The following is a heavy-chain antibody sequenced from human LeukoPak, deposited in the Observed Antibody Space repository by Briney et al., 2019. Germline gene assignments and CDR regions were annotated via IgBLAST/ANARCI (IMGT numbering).Heavy chain of an antibody. CDR2: IYYSGST. V-gene: IGHV4-61*01. CDR1: GYSISSGYY. D-gene: IGHD3-3*01. Sequence: SETLSLTCTVSGYSISSGYYWGWIRQPPGKGLEWIGYIYYSGSTNYNPSLKSRVTISVDTSKNQFSLKLSSVTAADTAVYYCARGETRRLYYFDYWGQGTLVTVSS. J-gene: IGHJ4*02. CDR3: ARGETRRLYYFDY.